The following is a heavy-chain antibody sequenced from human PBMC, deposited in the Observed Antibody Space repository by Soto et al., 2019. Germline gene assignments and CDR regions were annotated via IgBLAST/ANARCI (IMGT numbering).Heavy chain of an antibody. CDR3: ARSKWNYVEGWFDP. J-gene: IGHJ5*02. D-gene: IGHD1-7*01. V-gene: IGHV4-31*03. CDR1: GVSMSSGGYD. Sequence: PXETLSLACTVSGVSMSSGGYDWSWIRQHPGKGLEWIGYTYDSGSTYYNPSLKSRVTISVDTSKDQVSLKLSAVTPADTAVYYCARSKWNYVEGWFDPWGQGPLVTVSS. CDR2: TYDSGST.